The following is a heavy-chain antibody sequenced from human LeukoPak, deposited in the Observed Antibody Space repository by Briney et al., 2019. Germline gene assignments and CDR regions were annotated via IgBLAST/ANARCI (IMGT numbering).Heavy chain of an antibody. V-gene: IGHV4-39*07. CDR1: GGSISSSSYY. CDR2: IYYSGST. J-gene: IGHJ4*02. CDR3: ARYDYVWGRFDY. D-gene: IGHD3-16*01. Sequence: PSETLSLTCTVSGGSISSSSYYWGWIRQPPGKGLEWIGSIYYSGSTYYNPSLKSRVTISVDTSKNQFSLKLSSVTAADTAVYYCARYDYVWGRFDYWGQGTLVTVSS.